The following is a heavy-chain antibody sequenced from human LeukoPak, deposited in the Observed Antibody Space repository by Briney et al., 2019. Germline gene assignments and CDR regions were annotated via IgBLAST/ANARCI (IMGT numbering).Heavy chain of an antibody. D-gene: IGHD3-16*02. CDR3: AKDSWDLIGYYFDY. V-gene: IGHV3-23*01. J-gene: IGHJ4*02. CDR1: GFTVSTNY. Sequence: GGSLRLSCAASGFTVSTNYMSWVRQAPGKGLEWVSAISGSGGSTYYADPVKGRFTISRDNSKNTLYLQMNSLRAEDTAVYYCAKDSWDLIGYYFDYWGQGTLVTVSS. CDR2: ISGSGGST.